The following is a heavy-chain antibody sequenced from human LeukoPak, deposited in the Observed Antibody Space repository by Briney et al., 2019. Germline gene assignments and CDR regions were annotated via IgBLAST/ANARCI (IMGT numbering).Heavy chain of an antibody. CDR3: ARGGQGDGYSADEAFDI. CDR2: TYYRSKWYN. Sequence: SQTLSLTCAVSGDSVSSNSAAWNWIRQSPSTGLEWLGRTYYRSKWYNDYAGSVKSRITINPDTSKNQFSLQVNSVTPEDTAVYYCARGGQGDGYSADEAFDIWGQGTMVTVSS. D-gene: IGHD5-24*01. CDR1: GDSVSSNSAA. J-gene: IGHJ3*02. V-gene: IGHV6-1*01.